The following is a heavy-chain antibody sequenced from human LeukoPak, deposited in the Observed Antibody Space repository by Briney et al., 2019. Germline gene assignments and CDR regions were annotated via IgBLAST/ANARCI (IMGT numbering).Heavy chain of an antibody. CDR2: ISGSRDSI. CDR1: GFTFNVYA. J-gene: IGHJ4*02. D-gene: IGHD1-26*01. Sequence: PGGSLRLSCTASGFTFNVYAMHWVRQVPGGGPEGISSISGSRDSIFYADSVKGRFTISRDNAKNSLYLDMNSLRVEDTAVYFCARALVGAAFDTWGQGALVTISS. CDR3: ARALVGAAFDT. V-gene: IGHV3-21*06.